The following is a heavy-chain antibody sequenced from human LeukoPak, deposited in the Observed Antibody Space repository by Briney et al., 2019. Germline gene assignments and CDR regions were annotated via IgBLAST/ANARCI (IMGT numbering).Heavy chain of an antibody. D-gene: IGHD5-24*01. V-gene: IGHV4-59*01. CDR3: AGGGDGYQTRFDY. CDR2: IYYSGSSGST. CDR1: GGSISSYC. J-gene: IGHJ4*02. Sequence: NPSETLPLTCTVSGGSISSYCWNWIRQPPGKGLEWIGYIYYSGSSGSTNYNPSLRSRVTTSADTSKNQFSLKMTSVTAADTAAYYCAGGGDGYQTRFDYWGQGTLLTVSS.